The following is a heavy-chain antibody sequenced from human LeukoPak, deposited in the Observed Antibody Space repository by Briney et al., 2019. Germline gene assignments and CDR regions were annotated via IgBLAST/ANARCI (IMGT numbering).Heavy chain of an antibody. V-gene: IGHV3-30*04. CDR2: ISYNGNNK. Sequence: PGGSLRLSCAASGFTFSSYAMHWVRQAPGKGLEWVAVISYNGNNKYYADSVKGRFIISRDNSKDTLYLQMNSLRAEDTAVYYCARGRYYDSGSYYNVIHYFDSWGQGTLVTVSS. CDR1: GFTFSSYA. J-gene: IGHJ4*02. CDR3: ARGRYYDSGSYYNVIHYFDS. D-gene: IGHD3-10*01.